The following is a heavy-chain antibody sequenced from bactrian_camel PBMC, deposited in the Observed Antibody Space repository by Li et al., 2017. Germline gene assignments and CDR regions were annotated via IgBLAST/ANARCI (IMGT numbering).Heavy chain of an antibody. Sequence: VQLVESGGGSVQPGGSLRLSCAASGSSYATLCMGWFRQAPGKEREGVASISTGGGLTYYFDSVKGRFTISQDDAKNTLYLQLDSLRTEDTAIYYCATGAFGTSIASGISRRGTQVTV. D-gene: IGHD1*01. CDR1: GSSYATLC. CDR2: ISTGGGLT. V-gene: IGHV3S1*01. J-gene: IGHJ4*01.